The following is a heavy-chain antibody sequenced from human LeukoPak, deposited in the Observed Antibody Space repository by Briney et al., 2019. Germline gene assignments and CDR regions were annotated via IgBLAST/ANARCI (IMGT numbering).Heavy chain of an antibody. V-gene: IGHV4-4*02. CDR3: ARGGAARLHFQN. J-gene: IGHJ1*01. Sequence: SGTLSLTCAVSGGSISSNNWWGWVRQPPGKGLEWIGYIYHSGSTNYNPSLQSRVTISVDTSKNQFSLNLNSVTAADTAVYYCARGGAARLHFQNWGQGTLVTVSS. CDR1: GGSISSNNW. CDR2: IYHSGST. D-gene: IGHD6-6*01.